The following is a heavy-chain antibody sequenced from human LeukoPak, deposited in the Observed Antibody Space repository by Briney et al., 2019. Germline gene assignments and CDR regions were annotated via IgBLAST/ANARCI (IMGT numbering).Heavy chain of an antibody. D-gene: IGHD3-10*01. CDR3: ARDFRTMVRGVLGY. J-gene: IGHJ4*02. V-gene: IGHV1-3*01. CDR1: GGTFSSYA. CDR2: INAGNGNT. Sequence: ASVKVSCKASGGTFSSYAMHWVRPAPGQRLEWMGWINAGNGNTKYSQKFQGRVTITRDTSASTAYMELSSLRSEDTAVYYCARDFRTMVRGVLGYWGQGTLVTVSS.